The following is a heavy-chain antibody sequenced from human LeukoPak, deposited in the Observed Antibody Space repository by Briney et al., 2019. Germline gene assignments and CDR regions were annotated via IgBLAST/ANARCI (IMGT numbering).Heavy chain of an antibody. V-gene: IGHV4-39*01. J-gene: IGHJ4*02. CDR1: GGSISSSSYY. D-gene: IGHD3-9*01. Sequence: PSETLSLTCTVSGGSISSSSYYWGWIRQPPGKGLEWIGSIYYSGSTYYNPSLKSRVTISVDTSKNRFSLKLSSVTAADTAVYYCARLGVLTEDRGDYWGQGTLVTVSS. CDR2: IYYSGST. CDR3: ARLGVLTEDRGDY.